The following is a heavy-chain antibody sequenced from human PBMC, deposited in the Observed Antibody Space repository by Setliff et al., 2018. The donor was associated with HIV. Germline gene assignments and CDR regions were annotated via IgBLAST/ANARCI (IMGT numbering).Heavy chain of an antibody. CDR3: AKAPLGYCSSATCYQFDY. J-gene: IGHJ4*02. CDR2: IANSGGYT. D-gene: IGHD2-2*01. CDR1: GFTFSNYA. V-gene: IGHV3-23*01. Sequence: GGSLRLSCAASGFTFSNYAMSWVRQAPEKGLEWVSAIANSGGYTYHAASVKGRFTISRDDSKNTLYLQMNSLRAEDTAVYYCAKAPLGYCSSATCYQFDYWGQGTLVTVSS.